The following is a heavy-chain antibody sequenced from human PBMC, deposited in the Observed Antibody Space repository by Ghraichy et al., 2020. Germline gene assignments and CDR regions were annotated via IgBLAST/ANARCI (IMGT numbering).Heavy chain of an antibody. Sequence: GGSLRLSCAASGFTFSSYAMHWVRQAPGKGLEWVAVISYDGSNKYYADSVKGRFTISRDNSKNTLYLQMNSLRAEDTAVYYCARAHSALAVAGQYFDYLGQGTLVTVSS. D-gene: IGHD6-19*01. CDR3: ARAHSALAVAGQYFDY. CDR1: GFTFSSYA. J-gene: IGHJ4*02. V-gene: IGHV3-30-3*01. CDR2: ISYDGSNK.